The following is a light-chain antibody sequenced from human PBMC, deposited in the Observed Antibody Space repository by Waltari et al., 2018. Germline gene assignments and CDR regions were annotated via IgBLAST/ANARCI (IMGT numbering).Light chain of an antibody. J-gene: IGLJ2*01. V-gene: IGLV3-19*01. Sequence: SSELTQDPAVSVALGQTVRITCQGDSLRSYYASWYQQKPGQAPVLVIYGKNNRPSGIPERFPGSSSGNTASLTITGAQAEDEADYYCNSRDSSGNHLVFGGGTKLTVL. CDR1: SLRSYY. CDR3: NSRDSSGNHLV. CDR2: GKN.